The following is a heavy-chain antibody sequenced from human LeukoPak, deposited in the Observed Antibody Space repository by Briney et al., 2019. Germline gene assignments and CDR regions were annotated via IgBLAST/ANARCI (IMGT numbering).Heavy chain of an antibody. CDR2: VRYDGSNK. CDR3: ARDLNYYDSSGYNPFDY. V-gene: IGHV3-30*02. Sequence: PGGSLRLSCAASGFTFSSYGMHWVRQAPGKGLEWVAFVRYDGSNKYYADSVKGRFTISRDNAKDSLYLQMNSLRAEDTAVYYCARDLNYYDSSGYNPFDYWGQGTLVTVSS. D-gene: IGHD3-22*01. J-gene: IGHJ4*02. CDR1: GFTFSSYG.